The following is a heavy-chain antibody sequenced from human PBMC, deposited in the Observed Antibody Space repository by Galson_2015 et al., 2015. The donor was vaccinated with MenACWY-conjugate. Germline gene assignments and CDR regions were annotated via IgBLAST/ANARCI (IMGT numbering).Heavy chain of an antibody. Sequence: SLRLSCAASGFTFSDYSMSWVRQAPGKGLEWVSSITTSSAYIYYADSVKGRFTISRDNAKNSLYLQMNSLRAEDTAVYYCARAHMIRGPNWFDPWGQGTLVTVSS. V-gene: IGHV3-21*01. D-gene: IGHD3-10*01. CDR3: ARAHMIRGPNWFDP. J-gene: IGHJ5*02. CDR1: GFTFSDYS. CDR2: ITTSSAYI.